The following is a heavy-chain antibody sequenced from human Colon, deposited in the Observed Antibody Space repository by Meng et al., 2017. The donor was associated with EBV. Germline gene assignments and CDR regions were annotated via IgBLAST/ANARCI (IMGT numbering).Heavy chain of an antibody. CDR2: IYHSGST. D-gene: IGHD2-21*02. J-gene: IGHJ4*02. CDR1: GGSLSSRNW. V-gene: IGHV4-4*02. CDR3: ARVGAYCGGDCYHPR. Sequence: QGRLEESVPGLVKPVVTLSLTCVVSGGSLSSRNWWSWVRQPPGKGLEWIGEIYHSGSTNYNPSLKSRVTISVDESKNQFSLRLSSVTAADTAVYYCARVGAYCGGDCYHPRWGQGTLVTVSS.